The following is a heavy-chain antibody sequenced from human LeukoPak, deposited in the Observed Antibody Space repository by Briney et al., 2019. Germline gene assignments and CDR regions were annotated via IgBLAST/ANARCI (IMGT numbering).Heavy chain of an antibody. V-gene: IGHV4-38-2*02. CDR3: ARDPLRPAYYYDQIEDAFDI. CDR2: IYHSGST. D-gene: IGHD3-22*01. CDR1: GYSISSGYY. Sequence: KPSETLSLTCTVSGYSISSGYYWGWIRQPPGKGLEWIGSIYHSGSTYYNPSLKSRVTISVDTSKNQFSLKLSSVTAADTAVYYCARDPLRPAYYYDQIEDAFDIWGQGTMVTGSS. J-gene: IGHJ3*02.